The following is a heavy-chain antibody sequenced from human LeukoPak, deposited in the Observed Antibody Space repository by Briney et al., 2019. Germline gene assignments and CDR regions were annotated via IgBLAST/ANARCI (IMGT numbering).Heavy chain of an antibody. Sequence: TTSETLSLTCTVSGGSISSGGSHWSWIRQPPGKGLEWIGYIFYSGNIYYNPSLKSRLTISLDMSKNQFSLKLSSVTAADTAVYYCARAPGVAEVGRLDLWGRGTLVTVSS. D-gene: IGHD7-27*01. CDR3: ARAPGVAEVGRLDL. V-gene: IGHV4-30-4*01. CDR1: GGSISSGGSH. CDR2: IFYSGNI. J-gene: IGHJ2*01.